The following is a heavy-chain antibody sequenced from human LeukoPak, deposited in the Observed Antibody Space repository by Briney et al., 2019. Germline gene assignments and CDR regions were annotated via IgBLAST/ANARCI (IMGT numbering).Heavy chain of an antibody. V-gene: IGHV3-9*03. J-gene: IGHJ4*02. CDR1: GFTFDDYA. CDR3: AKDTTLFYDSSGYDY. Sequence: GGSLRLSCAASGFTFDDYAMHWVRQAPGKGLEWVSGISWNSGSIGYADSVKGRFTISRDNAKNSLYLQMNSLRAEDMALYYCAKDTTLFYDSSGYDYWGQGTLVTVSS. CDR2: ISWNSGSI. D-gene: IGHD3-22*01.